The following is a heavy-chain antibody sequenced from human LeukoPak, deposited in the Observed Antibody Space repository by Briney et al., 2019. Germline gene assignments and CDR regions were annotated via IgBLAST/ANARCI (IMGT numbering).Heavy chain of an antibody. D-gene: IGHD2-2*01. J-gene: IGHJ6*02. CDR1: GGSISSSSYY. CDR3: AQGYCSSTSCYDYYYYYGMDV. Sequence: SETLCLTCTVSGGSISSSSYYWGWIRQPPGKGLEWIVSSYDSGSTYYNSSLERLATIYVDTSKNQYSLKLSFVTAEDTAVYYCAQGYCSSTSCYDYYYYYGMDVWGQGTTVTVSS. V-gene: IGHV4-39*01. CDR2: SYDSGST.